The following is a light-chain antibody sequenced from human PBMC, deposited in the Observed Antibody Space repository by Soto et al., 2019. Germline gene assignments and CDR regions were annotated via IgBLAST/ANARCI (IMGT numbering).Light chain of an antibody. CDR3: QQRSNWIT. Sequence: EIVMTQSPATLSVSPGERATLSCRASQSVSTNLAWYQQKPGQAPRLLIYAASVRATGIPARFSGSGSGTEFTLTISSLEPEDFAVYYCQQRSNWITFGQGTRLEIK. CDR1: QSVSTN. CDR2: AAS. J-gene: IGKJ5*01. V-gene: IGKV3-11*01.